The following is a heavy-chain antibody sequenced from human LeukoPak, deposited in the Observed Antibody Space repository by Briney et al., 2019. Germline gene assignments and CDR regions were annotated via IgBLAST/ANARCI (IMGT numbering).Heavy chain of an antibody. CDR1: GGSFSGYY. Sequence: PSETLSLTCAVYGGSFSGYYWSWIRQPPGKGLEWIGEINHSGSTNYNPSLTSRVTISVDTSKNQFSLKLSSVTAADTAVYYCARGGQWLVLFYYYYYGMDVWGQGTTVTVSS. J-gene: IGHJ6*02. CDR3: ARGGQWLVLFYYYYYGMDV. CDR2: INHSGST. V-gene: IGHV4-34*01. D-gene: IGHD6-19*01.